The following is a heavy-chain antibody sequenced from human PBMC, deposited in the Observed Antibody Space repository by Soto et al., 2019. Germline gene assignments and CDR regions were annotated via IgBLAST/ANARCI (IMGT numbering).Heavy chain of an antibody. D-gene: IGHD3-10*02. J-gene: IGHJ2*01. CDR2: IYYRGST. V-gene: IGHV4-39*01. Sequence: IHQPPGKGLEGIGSIYYRGSTYYNPSLKSRVTISVDTSKNQFSLKLSSVTAFFFQAEYGIRDVRSVSAFLLNRSSDL. CDR3: IRDVRSVSAFLLNRSSDL.